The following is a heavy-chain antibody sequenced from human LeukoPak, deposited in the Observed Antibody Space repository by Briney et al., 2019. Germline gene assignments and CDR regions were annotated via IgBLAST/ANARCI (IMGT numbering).Heavy chain of an antibody. CDR1: GFTFDDYA. CDR2: ISGDGGST. Sequence: GGSLRLSCAASGFTFDDYAMHWVRQVQGKGLEWVSLISGDGGSTSYADSVKGRFTISRDNNKSSLYLQMNSLRAEDTAFYYCAKDGYCSGGRCHAALNYWGQGTLVTVSS. CDR3: AKDGYCSGGRCHAALNY. V-gene: IGHV3-43*02. D-gene: IGHD2-15*01. J-gene: IGHJ4*02.